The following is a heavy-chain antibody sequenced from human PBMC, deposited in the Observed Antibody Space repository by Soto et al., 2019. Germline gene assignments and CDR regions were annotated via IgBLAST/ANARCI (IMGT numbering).Heavy chain of an antibody. CDR3: ARGSIAAAEITPFDY. J-gene: IGHJ4*02. D-gene: IGHD6-13*01. CDR2: IWYDGSNK. CDR1: GFTFSSYG. V-gene: IGHV3-33*01. Sequence: GGSLRLSCAASGFTFSSYGIHWVRQAPGKGLEWVAVIWYDGSNKYYAGSVKGRFTISRDNSKNTLYLQMNSLRAEDTAVYYCARGSIAAAEITPFDYWGQGTLVTVSS.